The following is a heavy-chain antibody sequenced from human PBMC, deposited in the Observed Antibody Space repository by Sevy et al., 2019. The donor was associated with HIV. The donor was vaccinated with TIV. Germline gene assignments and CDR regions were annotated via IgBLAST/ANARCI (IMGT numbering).Heavy chain of an antibody. D-gene: IGHD2-2*01. J-gene: IGHJ6*02. CDR1: GFTFSSYS. CDR2: ISSSSSTI. CDR3: ARETYCSSTSCYDDYYYGMDV. Sequence: GGSLRLSCAASGFTFSSYSMNWVRQAPGKGLEWVSYISSSSSTIYYADSVKGRLTISRDNAKNSLYLQMTSLRAEDTAVYYCARETYCSSTSCYDDYYYGMDVWGQGTTVTVSS. V-gene: IGHV3-48*01.